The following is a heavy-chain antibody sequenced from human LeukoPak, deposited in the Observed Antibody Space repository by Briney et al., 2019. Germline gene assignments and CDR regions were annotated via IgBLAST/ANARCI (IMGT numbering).Heavy chain of an antibody. D-gene: IGHD2-2*01. CDR3: ARGPDIVVVPAAPVNWFDP. CDR2: INHSGST. J-gene: IGHJ5*02. V-gene: IGHV4-34*01. CDR1: GGSFSGYY. Sequence: PSETLSLTCAVYGGSFSGYYWSWIRQPPGKGLEWIGEINHSGSTNHNPSLKSRVTISVDTSKNQFSLKLSSVTAADTAVYYCARGPDIVVVPAAPVNWFDPWGQGTLVTVSS.